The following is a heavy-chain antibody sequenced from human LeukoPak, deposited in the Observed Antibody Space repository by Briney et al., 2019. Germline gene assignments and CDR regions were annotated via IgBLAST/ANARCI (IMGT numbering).Heavy chain of an antibody. V-gene: IGHV3-66*01. Sequence: GGSLRLSCAASGFTVSSNFVNWVRQAPGKGLEWVSVIYSGGTTFYADSVKGRFTISRDNSKNTLYLQMSSLRAEDTAVYFCVRDRVVVTATFDCWGQGTLVTVSS. CDR1: GFTVSSNF. D-gene: IGHD2-21*02. J-gene: IGHJ4*02. CDR2: IYSGGTT. CDR3: VRDRVVVTATFDC.